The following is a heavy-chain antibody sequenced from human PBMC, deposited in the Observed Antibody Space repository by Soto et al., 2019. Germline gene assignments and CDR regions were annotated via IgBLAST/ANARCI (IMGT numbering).Heavy chain of an antibody. CDR1: GGTFSSYA. Sequence: GASVKVSCKASGGTFSSYAISWVRQAPGQGLEWMGGIIPIFGTANYAQKFQGRVTITADESTSTAYMELSSLRSEDTALYYCARTTAVPNTLRSRYYFDYWGQGTLVTVSS. V-gene: IGHV1-69*13. D-gene: IGHD4-17*01. CDR2: IIPIFGTA. CDR3: ARTTAVPNTLRSRYYFDY. J-gene: IGHJ4*02.